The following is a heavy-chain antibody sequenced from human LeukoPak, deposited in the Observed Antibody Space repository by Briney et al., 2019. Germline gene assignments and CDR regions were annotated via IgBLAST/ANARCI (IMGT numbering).Heavy chain of an antibody. CDR3: ARGEYCGGDCYSNAFDI. CDR1: GYTFTGYY. D-gene: IGHD2-21*02. V-gene: IGHV1-2*02. Sequence: ASVKVSCKASGYTFTGYYMHWVRQAPGQGLEWMGWINPNSGGTNYAQKFQGRVTMTRDTSISTAYMELSRLRSDDTAVYYCARGEYCGGDCYSNAFDIWGQGTMVTVSS. CDR2: INPNSGGT. J-gene: IGHJ3*02.